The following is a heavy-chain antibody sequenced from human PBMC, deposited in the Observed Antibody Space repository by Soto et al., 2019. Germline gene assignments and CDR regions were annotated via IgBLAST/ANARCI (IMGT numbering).Heavy chain of an antibody. CDR3: ARGRLHSSSYDD. V-gene: IGHV4-34*01. CDR2: INHSGST. CDR1: GGSFSGYY. J-gene: IGHJ4*02. D-gene: IGHD6-6*01. Sequence: SETLSLPCAVYGGSFSGYYWSWIRQPPGKGLEWIGEINHSGSTNYNPSLKGRVTISVDTSKNQFSLKLSSVTAADTAVYYCARGRLHSSSYDDWGQGILVTVSS.